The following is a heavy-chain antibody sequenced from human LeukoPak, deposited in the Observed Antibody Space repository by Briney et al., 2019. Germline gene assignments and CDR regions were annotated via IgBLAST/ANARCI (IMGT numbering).Heavy chain of an antibody. V-gene: IGHV1-18*01. CDR2: ISAYNGDT. Sequence: ASVKVSCKASGYTFTDFGISWVRQAPRQGPEWMGWISAYNGDTSYAQQLQGRVTMTTDTSTSTAYMEVRSLRSDDTAVYYCTRDLGVDTTMIFFDYWGRGSLVTVSS. J-gene: IGHJ4*02. CDR1: GYTFTDFG. D-gene: IGHD5-18*01. CDR3: TRDLGVDTTMIFFDY.